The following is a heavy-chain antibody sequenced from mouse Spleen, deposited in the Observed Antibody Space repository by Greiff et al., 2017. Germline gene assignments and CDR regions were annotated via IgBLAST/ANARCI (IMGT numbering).Heavy chain of an antibody. CDR1: GYSITSGYY. V-gene: IGHV3-6*01. J-gene: IGHJ3*01. CDR3: ARDYRYDGFAY. CDR2: ISYDGSN. D-gene: IGHD2-14*01. Sequence: EVQLQQSGPGLVKPSQSLSLTCSVTGYSITSGYYWNWIRQFPGNKLEWMGYISYDGSNNYNPSLKNRISITRDTSKNQFFLKLNSVTTEDTATYYCARDYRYDGFAYWGQGTLVTVSA.